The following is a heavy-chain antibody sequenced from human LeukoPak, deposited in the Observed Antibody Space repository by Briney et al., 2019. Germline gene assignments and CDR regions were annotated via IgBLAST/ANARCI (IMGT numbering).Heavy chain of an antibody. CDR2: INPKSGGT. J-gene: IGHJ4*02. V-gene: IGHV1-2*02. Sequence: GASVKVSCKASGYTFTGYYMHWVRQAPGQGLEWMGWINPKSGGTNYAQKFQGRVTMTRDTSISTAYMEVSRMTSDDTAVYYCATSGGTSGPELDYWGQGTLVTVSP. CDR3: ATSGGTSGPELDY. D-gene: IGHD3-3*01. CDR1: GYTFTGYY.